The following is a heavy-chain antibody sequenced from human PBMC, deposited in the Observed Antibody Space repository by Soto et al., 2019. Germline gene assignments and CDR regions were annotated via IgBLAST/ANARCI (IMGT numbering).Heavy chain of an antibody. J-gene: IGHJ6*02. CDR2: ISAAGDP. CDR3: ARTDRDFYGLDV. Sequence: EVQLVESGGGLVQPGGSLRLSCEASGFTFRNYDMHWVRQGTGKGLEWVSGISAAGDPDYADSVEGRFTISRENAQNSLFLQMNSLRVGDTAVYYGARTDRDFYGLDVWGQGTTVIVSS. CDR1: GFTFRNYD. V-gene: IGHV3-13*05.